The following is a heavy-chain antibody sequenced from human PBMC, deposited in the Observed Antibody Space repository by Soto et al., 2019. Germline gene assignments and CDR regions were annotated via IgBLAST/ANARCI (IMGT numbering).Heavy chain of an antibody. D-gene: IGHD3-3*01. CDR2: ISAYNGNT. Sequence: GASVKVSCKASGYTFTSYGISWVRQAPGQRLEWMGWISAYNGNTNYAQKLQGRVTMTTDTSTSTAYMELRSLRSDDTAVYYCAREGRAPNSIRFLAFDYWGQGTLVTVSS. J-gene: IGHJ4*02. CDR3: AREGRAPNSIRFLAFDY. V-gene: IGHV1-18*01. CDR1: GYTFTSYG.